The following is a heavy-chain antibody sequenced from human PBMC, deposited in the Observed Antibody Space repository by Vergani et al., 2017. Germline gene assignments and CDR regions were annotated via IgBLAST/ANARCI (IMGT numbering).Heavy chain of an antibody. Sequence: QVQLQESGPGLVKPSETLSLTCTVSGGSISSYYWSWIRQPAGKGLEWIGRIYTSGSTNYNPSLKSRVTMSVDTSKNHFSLTLTSVTAADSAFYFCARGQTGYSRDWSTYFFYMDVWGKGTTVTVSS. CDR2: IYTSGST. D-gene: IGHD3/OR15-3a*01. CDR3: ARGQTGYSRDWSTYFFYMDV. CDR1: GGSISSYY. V-gene: IGHV4-4*07. J-gene: IGHJ6*03.